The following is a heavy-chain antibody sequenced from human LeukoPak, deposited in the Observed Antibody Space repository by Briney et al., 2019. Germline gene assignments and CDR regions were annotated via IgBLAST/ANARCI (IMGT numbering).Heavy chain of an antibody. J-gene: IGHJ5*02. CDR2: INPNSGGT. V-gene: IGHV1-2*02. CDR3: ARTVGVGDTYYYDP. D-gene: IGHD3-10*01. Sequence: GASVKVSCKASGGTFSSYAISWVRQAPGQGLEWMGWINPNSGGTNYAQKFQGRVTMTRDTSISTAYMELSRLRSDDTAVYYCARTVGVGDTYYYDPWGQGTLVTVSS. CDR1: GGTFSSYA.